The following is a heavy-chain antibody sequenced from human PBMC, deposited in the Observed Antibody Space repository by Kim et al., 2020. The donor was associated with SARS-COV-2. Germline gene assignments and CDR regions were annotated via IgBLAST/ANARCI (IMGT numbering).Heavy chain of an antibody. J-gene: IGHJ6*02. V-gene: IGHV5-51*01. CDR2: VYPGDSDT. CDR3: ARHSRTSSMVRGVLASGRINNMDV. CDR1: GYSFTDYW. Sequence: GESLKISCKGSGYSFTDYWIGWVRQMPGKGLEWMGIVYPGDSDTRYSPSFQGQVTFSADKSISTAYLQWSSLKASDTAIYFCARHSRTSSMVRGVLASGRINNMDVWGQGTTVTVSS. D-gene: IGHD3-10*01.